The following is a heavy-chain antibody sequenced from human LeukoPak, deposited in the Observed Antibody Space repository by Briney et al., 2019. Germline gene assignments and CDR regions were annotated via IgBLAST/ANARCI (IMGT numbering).Heavy chain of an antibody. J-gene: IGHJ5*02. D-gene: IGHD4-17*01. CDR2: VNPNSGGT. CDR1: GYTFTGYY. Sequence: ASVKVSCKASGYTFTGYYWHWLGQPRAQGLEWVGWVNPNSGGTNYAQKFQGRVTMTRDTSISTAYMELSRLRSDDTAVYYCASFYGDYNNWFDPWGQGTLVTVSS. CDR3: ASFYGDYNNWFDP. V-gene: IGHV1-2*02.